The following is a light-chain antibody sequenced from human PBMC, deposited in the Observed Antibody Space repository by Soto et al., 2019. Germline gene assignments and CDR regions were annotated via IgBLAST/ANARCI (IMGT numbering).Light chain of an antibody. CDR2: GTS. V-gene: IGKV3-20*01. CDR3: QQYGSSGT. J-gene: IGKJ1*01. Sequence: EIVLTHSPATLSLSPGEMATLSCRASQSVSSSYLAWYQQKPGQAPRLLIYGTSSRATGIPDRFSGSGSGTDFTLTISRLEPEDFAVYYCQQYGSSGTFGQGTKVDIK. CDR1: QSVSSSY.